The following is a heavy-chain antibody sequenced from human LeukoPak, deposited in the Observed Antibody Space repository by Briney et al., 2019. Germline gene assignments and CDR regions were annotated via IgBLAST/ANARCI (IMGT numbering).Heavy chain of an antibody. Sequence: GGSLRLSRAASGFTFSSYWMSWVRQAPGKGLEWVANIKQDGSEKNYVDSVKGRFTISRDNAKNSLYLQMGSLRAEDTAMYYCARNDFWSGYPFPIDYWGQGTLVTVSS. CDR1: GFTFSSYW. J-gene: IGHJ4*02. D-gene: IGHD3-3*01. CDR2: IKQDGSEK. V-gene: IGHV3-7*01. CDR3: ARNDFWSGYPFPIDY.